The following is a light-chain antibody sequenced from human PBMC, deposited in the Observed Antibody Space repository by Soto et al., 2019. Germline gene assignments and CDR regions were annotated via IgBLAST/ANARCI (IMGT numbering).Light chain of an antibody. Sequence: DIQMTQSPSTLSASVGGRVTITCRASQSISSWLAWYQQKPGKAPKLLIYDASSLESGVPSRFSGSGSGTEFTLTISSLQPDDFATYYCQQYNSYSPWTFGQGTKVEIK. CDR2: DAS. CDR3: QQYNSYSPWT. CDR1: QSISSW. J-gene: IGKJ1*01. V-gene: IGKV1-5*01.